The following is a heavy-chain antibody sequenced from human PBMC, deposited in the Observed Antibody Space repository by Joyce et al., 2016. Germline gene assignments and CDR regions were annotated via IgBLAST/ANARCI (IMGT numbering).Heavy chain of an antibody. D-gene: IGHD3-16*01. CDR2: ISATSYYI. Sequence: QLVESGGGVVKAGGSLRLSLEASGSTFRSSSMSWFRQAPGKGLDWVAAISATSYYIFHAETVRGRFTVSRDNAKKTLYLQMNSLRAEDSAVFYCARGGISYYYAMDVWGQGTTVTVSS. J-gene: IGHJ6*02. V-gene: IGHV3-21*01. CDR3: ARGGISYYYAMDV. CDR1: GSTFRSSS.